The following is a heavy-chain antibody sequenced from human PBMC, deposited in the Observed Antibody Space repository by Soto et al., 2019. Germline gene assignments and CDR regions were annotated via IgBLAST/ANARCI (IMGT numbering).Heavy chain of an antibody. V-gene: IGHV3-23*01. CDR2: ISGSGGST. CDR3: AKDPWELGGYYFDY. D-gene: IGHD1-26*01. J-gene: IGHJ4*02. Sequence: RRLSCAASGFTFSSYAMSWVRQAPGKGLEWVSAISGSGGSTYYADSVKGRFTISRDNSKNTLYLQMNSLRAEDTAVYYCAKDPWELGGYYFDYWGQGTLVTVSS. CDR1: GFTFSSYA.